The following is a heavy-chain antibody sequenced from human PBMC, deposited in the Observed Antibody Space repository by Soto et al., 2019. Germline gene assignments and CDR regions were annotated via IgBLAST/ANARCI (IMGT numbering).Heavy chain of an antibody. CDR2: IKQDGSEK. V-gene: IGHV3-7*05. CDR1: GFTFSSYW. J-gene: IGHJ6*04. Sequence: HPGGSLRLSCAASGFTFSSYWMSWVRQAPGKGLEWVANIKQDGSEKYYVDSVKGRFTISRDNAKNSLYLQMNSLRAEDTAVYYCASQDQNYYYYYGMDVWGKGTTVTVS. CDR3: ASQDQNYYYYYGMDV.